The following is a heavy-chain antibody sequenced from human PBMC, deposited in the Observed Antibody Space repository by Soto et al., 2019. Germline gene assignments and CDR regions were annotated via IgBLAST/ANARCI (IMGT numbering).Heavy chain of an antibody. J-gene: IGHJ4*02. V-gene: IGHV1-69*13. CDR3: AGRPPEMAATRDYLDY. CDR1: GGTFSSYA. CDR2: IIPIFGTA. D-gene: IGHD6-19*01. Sequence: ASVKVSCKASGGTFSSYAISWVRQAPGQGLEWMGGIIPIFGTANYAQQFQGRVTITADESTSTAYMELSSLRSEDTAVYDCAGRPPEMAATRDYLDYWGRGTLGTVAS.